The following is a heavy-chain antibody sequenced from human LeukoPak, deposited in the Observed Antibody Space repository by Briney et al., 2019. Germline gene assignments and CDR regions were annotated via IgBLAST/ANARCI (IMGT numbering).Heavy chain of an antibody. CDR1: GFTFDDYA. J-gene: IGHJ4*02. Sequence: PGGSLRLSCAASGFTFDDYALHWVRQAPGKGLEGVSGIRLNMGSIGDAETVNGRISISRDNAKTSLYLQMNSLRAEDMALYYCTKGYSSGWGASAFDYWGQGTLVTVSS. V-gene: IGHV3-9*03. D-gene: IGHD6-19*01. CDR2: IRLNMGSI. CDR3: TKGYSSGWGASAFDY.